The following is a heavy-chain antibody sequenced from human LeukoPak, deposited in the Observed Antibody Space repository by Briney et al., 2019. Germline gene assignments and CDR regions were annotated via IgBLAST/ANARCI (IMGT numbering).Heavy chain of an antibody. CDR3: AKSNVFYYDSSGFDY. J-gene: IGHJ4*02. Sequence: GGSLRLSCAASGFTFSSYAMSWVRQAPGKGLEWVSAISGSGGSTYYAGSVKGRFTISRDNSKNTLYLQMNSLRAEDTAVYYCAKSNVFYYDSSGFDYWGQGTLVTVSS. D-gene: IGHD3-22*01. V-gene: IGHV3-23*01. CDR1: GFTFSSYA. CDR2: ISGSGGST.